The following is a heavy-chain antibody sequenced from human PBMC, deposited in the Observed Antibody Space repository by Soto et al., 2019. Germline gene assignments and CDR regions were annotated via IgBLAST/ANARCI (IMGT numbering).Heavy chain of an antibody. CDR2: VYPGDSDT. Sequence: GESLKISCKGSGYSFTSYWIGWVRQMPGKGLEYMGIVYPGDSDTRSFQGQVTMSADKSISTAYLQWSSLKASDTAIYYCARLLVRGRLDVWGQGT. V-gene: IGHV5-51*01. J-gene: IGHJ6*02. CDR1: GYSFTSYW. D-gene: IGHD3-10*01. CDR3: ARLLVRGRLDV.